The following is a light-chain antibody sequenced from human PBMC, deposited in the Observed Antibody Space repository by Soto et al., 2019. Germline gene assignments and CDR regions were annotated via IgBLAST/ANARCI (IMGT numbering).Light chain of an antibody. CDR3: GTWDSSLSAVV. Sequence: QSVLTQPPSVSAAPGQKVTISCSGSSSNIGNNYVSWYQQLPGTAPKLLIYDNNKRPSGIPDRFSGSKSGTSATLGITGLQTGDDADYDCGTWDSSLSAVVFGGGTKLTVL. V-gene: IGLV1-51*01. CDR1: SSNIGNNY. J-gene: IGLJ2*01. CDR2: DNN.